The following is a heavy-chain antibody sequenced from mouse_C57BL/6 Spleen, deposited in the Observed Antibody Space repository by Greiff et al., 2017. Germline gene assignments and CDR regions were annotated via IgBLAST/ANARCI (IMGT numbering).Heavy chain of an antibody. CDR1: GYTFTDYE. J-gene: IGHJ1*03. CDR3: TRRGRDYWYFDV. Sequence: VQRVESGAELVRPGASVTLSCKASGYTFTDYEMHWVKQTPVHGLEWIGAIDPETGGTAYNQKFKGKAILTADKSSSTAYMELRSLTSEDSAVYYCTRRGRDYWYFDVWGTGTTVTVSS. D-gene: IGHD6-1*01. CDR2: IDPETGGT. V-gene: IGHV1-15*01.